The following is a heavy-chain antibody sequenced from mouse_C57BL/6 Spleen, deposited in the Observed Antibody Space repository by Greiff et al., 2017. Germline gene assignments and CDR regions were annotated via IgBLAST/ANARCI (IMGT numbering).Heavy chain of an antibody. CDR3: ARGNYGTPGYAMDY. J-gene: IGHJ4*01. CDR1: GYSITSGYD. Sequence: DVKLQESGPGMVKPSQSLSLTCTVTGYSITSGYDWHWIRHFPGNKLEWMGYISYSGSTNYNPSLKSRISITHDTSKNHFFLKLNSVTTEDTATYYCARGNYGTPGYAMDYWGQGTSVTVSS. CDR2: ISYSGST. V-gene: IGHV3-1*01. D-gene: IGHD1-1*01.